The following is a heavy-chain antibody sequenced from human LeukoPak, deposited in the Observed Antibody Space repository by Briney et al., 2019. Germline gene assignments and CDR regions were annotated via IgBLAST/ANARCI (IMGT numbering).Heavy chain of an antibody. J-gene: IGHJ4*02. CDR1: GFTFSSYW. D-gene: IGHD3-16*02. CDR2: IKQDGSEK. CDR3: ARGQMITFGGVIVIPDY. Sequence: GGSLRLSCAASGFTFSSYWMSWVRQAPGKGLEWVANIKQDGSEKYYVDSVKGRFTISRDNAKNSLYLQMNSLRAEDTAVYYCARGQMITFGGVIVIPDYWGQGTLVTVSS. V-gene: IGHV3-7*01.